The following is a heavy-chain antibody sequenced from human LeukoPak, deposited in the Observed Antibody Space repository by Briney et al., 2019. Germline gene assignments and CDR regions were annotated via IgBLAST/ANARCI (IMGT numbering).Heavy chain of an antibody. D-gene: IGHD6-19*01. CDR1: GFTISNHW. J-gene: IGHJ4*02. CDR3: TRAVAGGYDY. Sequence: GGSLRLSCVASGFTISNHWMDWVRQAPGKGLVWVSRINSDGSTISYADSVKGRFTISRDTAENTLYLQMNSLTTEDTAIYYCTRAVAGGYDYWGQGTLVTVSS. V-gene: IGHV3-74*01. CDR2: INSDGSTI.